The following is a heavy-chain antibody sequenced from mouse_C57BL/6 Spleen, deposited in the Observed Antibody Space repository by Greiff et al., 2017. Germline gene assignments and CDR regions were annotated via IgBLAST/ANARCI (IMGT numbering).Heavy chain of an antibody. J-gene: IGHJ1*03. V-gene: IGHV1-59*01. CDR3: APSVVAKNFDV. CDR2: IDPSDSYT. Sequence: VQLQQPGAELVRPGTSVKLSCKASGYTFTSYWMHWVKQRPGQGLEWIGVIDPSDSYTNYNQKFKGKATLTVDTSSSTAYMQLSSLTSEDSAVYYCAPSVVAKNFDVWGTGTTVTVSS. D-gene: IGHD1-1*01. CDR1: GYTFTSYW.